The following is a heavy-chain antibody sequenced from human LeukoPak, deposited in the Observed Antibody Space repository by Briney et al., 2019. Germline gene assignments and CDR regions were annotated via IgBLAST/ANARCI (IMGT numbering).Heavy chain of an antibody. CDR3: AVGGSTRHDY. J-gene: IGHJ4*02. CDR2: VIPIFGTA. Sequence: ASVKVSCKASGGTFSSYAISWVRQAPGQGLEWMGGVIPIFGTANYAQKFQGRVTITADESTSTAYMELSSLRSEDTAVYYCAVGGSTRHDYWGQGTLVTVSS. V-gene: IGHV1-69*13. D-gene: IGHD2-2*01. CDR1: GGTFSSYA.